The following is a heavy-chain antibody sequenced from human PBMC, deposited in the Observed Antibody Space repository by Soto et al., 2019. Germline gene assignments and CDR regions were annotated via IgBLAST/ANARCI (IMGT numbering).Heavy chain of an antibody. V-gene: IGHV3-48*02. D-gene: IGHD3-10*01. CDR3: ARGSSADY. J-gene: IGHJ4*02. Sequence: EVQLVESGGGLVQPGGSLRLSCAASGFTFSSHNMNWVRRAPGKGLEWVSYISSGSSTIYYADSVKGRFTISRDNAKNSLYLQMSSLRDEDTAVYYCARGSSADYWGQGTLVTVSS. CDR2: ISSGSSTI. CDR1: GFTFSSHN.